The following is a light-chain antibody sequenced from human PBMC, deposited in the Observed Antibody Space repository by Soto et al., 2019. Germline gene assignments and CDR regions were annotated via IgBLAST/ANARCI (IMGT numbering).Light chain of an antibody. CDR1: QSAGTN. CDR3: QQYDNWPQIT. V-gene: IGKV3-15*01. J-gene: IGKJ4*01. Sequence: EIVMTQSPATLSVSPGESATLSCRASQSAGTNLAWYQQKPGQAPGLLISGASTRATGIPARFSGSGSGTEFTLTISSLQSEDFAIYYCQQYDNWPQITFGGGTKVEI. CDR2: GAS.